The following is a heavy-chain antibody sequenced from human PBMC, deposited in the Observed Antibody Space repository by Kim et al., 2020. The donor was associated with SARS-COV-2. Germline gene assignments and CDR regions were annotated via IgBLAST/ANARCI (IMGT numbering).Heavy chain of an antibody. CDR1: GFTFSSYS. CDR3: AREVSSGYYVDFDY. CDR2: ISSSSSYI. Sequence: GGSLRLSCAASGFTFSSYSMNWVRQAPGKGLEWVSSISSSSSYIYYADSVKGRFTISRDNAKNSLYLQMNSLRAEDTAVYYCAREVSSGYYVDFDYWGQGTLVTVSS. V-gene: IGHV3-21*01. J-gene: IGHJ4*02. D-gene: IGHD3-22*01.